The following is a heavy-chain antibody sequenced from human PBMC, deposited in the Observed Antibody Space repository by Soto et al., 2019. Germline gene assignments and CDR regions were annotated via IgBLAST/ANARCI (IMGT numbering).Heavy chain of an antibody. J-gene: IGHJ3*02. CDR2: ISGSGGST. CDR1: GFTFSSYA. D-gene: IGHD2-2*02. Sequence: EVQLLESGGGLVQPGGSLRLSCAASGFTFSSYAMSWVRKAPGKGLEWVTAISGSGGSTYYADSVKGRFTISRDNSKNTLHMQMNSLRAEDTAVYYCANIPDAFDIWGQGTMVTVTS. CDR3: ANIPDAFDI. V-gene: IGHV3-23*01.